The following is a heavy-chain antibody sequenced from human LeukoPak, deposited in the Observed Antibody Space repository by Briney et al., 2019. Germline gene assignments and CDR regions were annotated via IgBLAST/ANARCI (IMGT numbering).Heavy chain of an antibody. CDR3: ARDIGYEGFDY. Sequence: PGGSLRLSCAASGFTVSSNYMSWVRQAPGKGLEYVSAISSNGGSTYYANSVKGRFTISRDNSKNTLYLQMGSLRAEDMAVYYCARDIGYEGFDYWGQGTLVTVSS. J-gene: IGHJ4*02. D-gene: IGHD5-12*01. CDR2: ISSNGGST. CDR1: GFTVSSNY. V-gene: IGHV3-64*01.